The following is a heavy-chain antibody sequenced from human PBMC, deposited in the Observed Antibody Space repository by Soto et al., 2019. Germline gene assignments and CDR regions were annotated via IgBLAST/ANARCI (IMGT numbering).Heavy chain of an antibody. J-gene: IGHJ4*02. D-gene: IGHD4-17*01. Sequence: GGSLRLSCAASGFTFSSYSMNWVRQAPGKGLEWVSSISSSSSYIYYADSVKGRFTISRDNAKNSLYLQMNSLRAEDTAVYYCARDQGMTTVTTFDYWGQGTLVTVSS. V-gene: IGHV3-21*01. CDR1: GFTFSSYS. CDR3: ARDQGMTTVTTFDY. CDR2: ISSSSSYI.